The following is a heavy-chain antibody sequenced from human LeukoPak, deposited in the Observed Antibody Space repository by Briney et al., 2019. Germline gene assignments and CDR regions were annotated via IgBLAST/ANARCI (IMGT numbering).Heavy chain of an antibody. CDR1: GFTFTGHT. CDR2: IGGRDDRT. Sequence: PEGSLRLSCAASGFTFTGHTMTWLRQAPGKGLEWVSIIGGRDDRTYYADSVEGRFTISRENSKNILYLHMSSLRAEDTAVYYCAKDPNPLYDFWTGYKWGQGTLVTVSS. V-gene: IGHV3-23*01. D-gene: IGHD3-3*01. J-gene: IGHJ4*02. CDR3: AKDPNPLYDFWTGYK.